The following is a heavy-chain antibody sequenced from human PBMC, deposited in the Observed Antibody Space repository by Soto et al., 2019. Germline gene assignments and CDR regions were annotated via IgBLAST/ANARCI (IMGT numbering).Heavy chain of an antibody. CDR1: GFTFDDYA. V-gene: IGHV3-9*01. CDR3: AKDMGQGADWLALNDFDY. J-gene: IGHJ4*02. D-gene: IGHD3-9*01. Sequence: EVQLVESGGGLVQPGRSLRLSCAASGFTFDDYAMHWVRQAPGKGLEWVSGISWNSGSIGYADSVKGRFIISRDNAKNSLYLQMNSLRAEDTALYYCAKDMGQGADWLALNDFDYWGQGTLVTVSS. CDR2: ISWNSGSI.